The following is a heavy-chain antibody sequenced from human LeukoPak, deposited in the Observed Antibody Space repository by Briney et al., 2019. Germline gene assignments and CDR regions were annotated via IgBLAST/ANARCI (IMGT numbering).Heavy chain of an antibody. CDR2: IKQDGSEK. CDR1: GFTFSSYW. J-gene: IGHJ4*02. Sequence: GGSLRLSCAASGFTFSSYWMSWVRQASGKGLEWVANIKQDGSEKYYVDSVQGRFTISRDNAKNSLYLQMNSLRAEDTAVYYCARDQGIAARRNDYWGQGTLVTVSS. V-gene: IGHV3-7*01. CDR3: ARDQGIAARRNDY. D-gene: IGHD6-6*01.